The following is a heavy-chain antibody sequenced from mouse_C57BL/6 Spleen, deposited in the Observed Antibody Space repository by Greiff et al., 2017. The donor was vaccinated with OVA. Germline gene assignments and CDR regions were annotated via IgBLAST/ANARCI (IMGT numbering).Heavy chain of an antibody. V-gene: IGHV2-2*01. Sequence: VQLQQSGPGLVQPSQSLSITCTVSGFSLTSYGVHWVRQSPGKGLEWLGVIWSGGSTDYNAAFISRLSISKDNSKSQVFFKMNSLQADDTAIYYCARWVTTDAMDYWGQGTSVTVSS. CDR1: GFSLTSYG. CDR3: ARWVTTDAMDY. CDR2: IWSGGST. J-gene: IGHJ4*01. D-gene: IGHD1-1*01.